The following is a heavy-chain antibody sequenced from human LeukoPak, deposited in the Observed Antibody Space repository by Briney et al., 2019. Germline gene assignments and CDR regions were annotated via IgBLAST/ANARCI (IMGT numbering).Heavy chain of an antibody. CDR3: ARHMGTSTRNYYYYGMDV. J-gene: IGHJ6*02. Sequence: SETLSLTCAVYGGSFSGYYWSWIRQPPGKGLEWIGEINHSGSTNYNPSLKSRVTISVDTSKNQFSLKLSSVTAADTAVYYCARHMGTSTRNYYYYGMDVWGQGTTVTVSS. CDR2: INHSGST. D-gene: IGHD7-27*01. V-gene: IGHV4-34*01. CDR1: GGSFSGYY.